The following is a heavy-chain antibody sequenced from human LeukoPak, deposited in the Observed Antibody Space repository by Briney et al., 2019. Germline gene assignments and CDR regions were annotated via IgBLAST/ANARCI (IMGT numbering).Heavy chain of an antibody. Sequence: PSETLSLTCAVYGGSFSVYYWSWIRQPPGKGLEWIGEINHSGSTNYNPSLKSRVTISVDTSKNQFSLKLSSVTAADTAVYYCARRNYDFWSGYSNWFDPWGQGTLVTVSS. D-gene: IGHD3-3*01. CDR1: GGSFSVYY. CDR3: ARRNYDFWSGYSNWFDP. CDR2: INHSGST. V-gene: IGHV4-34*01. J-gene: IGHJ5*02.